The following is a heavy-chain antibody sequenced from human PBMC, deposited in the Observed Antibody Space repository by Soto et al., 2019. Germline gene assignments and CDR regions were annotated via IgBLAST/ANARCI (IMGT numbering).Heavy chain of an antibody. D-gene: IGHD2-2*01. CDR1: GFTFSSDG. V-gene: IGHV3-33*01. CDR2: IWYDGSNK. J-gene: IGHJ6*02. CDR3: ARDTIVVVPAAPDYYYYYGMDV. Sequence: GGSLRLSWAASGFTFSSDGMHWVRQAPGKGLEWVAVIWYDGSNKYYADSVKGRFTISRDNSKNTLYLQMNRLRAEDTAVYYCARDTIVVVPAAPDYYYYYGMDVWGQGTTVTVSS.